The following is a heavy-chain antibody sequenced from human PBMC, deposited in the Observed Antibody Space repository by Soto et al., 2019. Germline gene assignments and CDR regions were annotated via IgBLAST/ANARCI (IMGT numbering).Heavy chain of an antibody. CDR1: GFTFSSYA. Sequence: GGSLRLSCAASGFTFSSYAMSWVRQAPGKGLEWVSAISGIGHSTYYADSVKGRFTISRDNSKNTLYLQMSSLRAEDTAVYYCAKRIMATIGHFDSWGQGTLVTVSS. D-gene: IGHD5-12*01. V-gene: IGHV3-23*01. CDR2: ISGIGHST. CDR3: AKRIMATIGHFDS. J-gene: IGHJ4*02.